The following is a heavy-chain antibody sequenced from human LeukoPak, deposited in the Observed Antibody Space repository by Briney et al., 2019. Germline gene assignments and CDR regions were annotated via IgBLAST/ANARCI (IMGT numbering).Heavy chain of an antibody. CDR3: ARVGCYANDAFDI. CDR1: GFTVSSNY. D-gene: IGHD3-16*01. CDR2: IYSGGST. V-gene: IGHV3-53*01. Sequence: PGGSLRLSCAASGFTVSSNYMSWVRQAPGKGLEWVSVIYSGGSTYYADSVKGRFTISRDNSKNTLYLQMNSLRAEDTAVYYCARVGCYANDAFDIWGQGTMVTVSS. J-gene: IGHJ3*02.